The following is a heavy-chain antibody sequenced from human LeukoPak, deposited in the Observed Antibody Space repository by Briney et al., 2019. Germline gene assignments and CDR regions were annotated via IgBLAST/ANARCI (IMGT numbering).Heavy chain of an antibody. CDR1: GGSISSGGYY. V-gene: IGHV4-31*03. Sequence: SQTLSLTCTVSGGSISSGGYYWSWIRQHPGKGLEWIGYIYYSGSTYYNPSLKSRVTISVDTSKNQFSLKLSSVTAADTAVYYCGKAKPAGYSGYEFDYWGQGTLVTGSS. CDR3: GKAKPAGYSGYEFDY. J-gene: IGHJ4*02. D-gene: IGHD5-12*01. CDR2: IYYSGST.